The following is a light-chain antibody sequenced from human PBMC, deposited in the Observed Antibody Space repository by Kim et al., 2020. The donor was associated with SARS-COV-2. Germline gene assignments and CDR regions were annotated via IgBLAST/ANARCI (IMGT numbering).Light chain of an antibody. CDR3: LQHKTYPLT. CDR2: SAY. Sequence: DIQMTQSPSSLSASVGDKVTITCPASQVLGHDLAWYQQKPGNATKRLIYSAYTLQNGVPSRFSGSGSGTEFTLTISSLQPEDFATYYCLQHKTYPLTFGHGTRMENK. J-gene: IGKJ5*01. CDR1: QVLGHD. V-gene: IGKV1-17*01.